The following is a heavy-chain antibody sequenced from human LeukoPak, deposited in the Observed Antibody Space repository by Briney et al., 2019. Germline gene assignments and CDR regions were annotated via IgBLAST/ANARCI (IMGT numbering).Heavy chain of an antibody. CDR1: GFTFGDYA. Sequence: GGSLRLSCTASGFTFGDYAMSWVRQAPGKGLEWVGFIRNKAYGGTTDYAASVKGRFIISRDDSKSIAYLQVNSLKTDDTAVYYCTKYASSGWYFDYWGQGTLVTVSS. J-gene: IGHJ4*02. V-gene: IGHV3-49*04. D-gene: IGHD6-25*01. CDR3: TKYASSGWYFDY. CDR2: IRNKAYGGTT.